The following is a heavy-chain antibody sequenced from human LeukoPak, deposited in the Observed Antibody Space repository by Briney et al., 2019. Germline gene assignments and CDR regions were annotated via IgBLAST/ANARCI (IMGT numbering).Heavy chain of an antibody. CDR2: ISYDGSNK. CDR1: GFTFSTYA. D-gene: IGHD6-13*01. J-gene: IGHJ6*03. CDR3: ARESLYSSSWYDGYYYYYMDV. Sequence: GGSLRLSCAASGFTFSTYAMHWVRQAPGKGLEWVAAISYDGSNKNYADSVKGRFTISRDNSKNTLYLQMNSLRAEDTAVYYCARESLYSSSWYDGYYYYYMDVWGKGTTVTVSS. V-gene: IGHV3-30*04.